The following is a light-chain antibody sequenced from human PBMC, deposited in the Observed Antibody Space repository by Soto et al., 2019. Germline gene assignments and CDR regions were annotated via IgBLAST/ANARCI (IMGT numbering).Light chain of an antibody. CDR3: SSSAASNNFYFV. J-gene: IGLJ3*02. CDR1: SSDVGGYNY. V-gene: IGLV2-8*01. Sequence: QSALTQPPSASGSPGQSVTISCTGTSSDVGGYNYVSWYQQYPGRAPKLMIYEVTKRPSGVPDRFSGSKSGNTASRTVSGLSAEYEADYYCSSSAASNNFYFVFGGGTKLTVL. CDR2: EVT.